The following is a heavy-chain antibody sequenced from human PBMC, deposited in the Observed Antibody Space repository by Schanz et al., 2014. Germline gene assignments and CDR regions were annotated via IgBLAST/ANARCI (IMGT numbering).Heavy chain of an antibody. CDR1: GGTFSSYT. J-gene: IGHJ4*02. V-gene: IGHV1-46*03. CDR2: VNPSVRGT. D-gene: IGHD2-2*01. CDR3: ARAPTAYCSDTSCLGTPFDY. Sequence: QVQLVQSEAEVKKPGSSVKVSCKASGGTFSSYTISWVRQAPGQGLEWMGIVNPSVRGTHFAREFQGRVTVTSDTSTSTVYMELSGLRSEDTAVYYCARAPTAYCSDTSCLGTPFDYWGQGTLVTVSS.